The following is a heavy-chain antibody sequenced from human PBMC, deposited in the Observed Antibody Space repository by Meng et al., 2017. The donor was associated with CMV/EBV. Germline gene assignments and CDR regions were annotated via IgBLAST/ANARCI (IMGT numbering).Heavy chain of an antibody. CDR2: ISYDGSNK. CDR3: ARVSTSLIQLWGNDAFDI. J-gene: IGHJ3*02. V-gene: IGHV3-30-3*01. D-gene: IGHD5-18*01. CDR1: LSSDA. Sequence: LSSDAMHWVRQAQGKGLEWVAVISYDGSNKYYADSVKGRFTISRDNSKNTLYLQMNSLRAEDTAVYYCARVSTSLIQLWGNDAFDIWGQGTMVTVSS.